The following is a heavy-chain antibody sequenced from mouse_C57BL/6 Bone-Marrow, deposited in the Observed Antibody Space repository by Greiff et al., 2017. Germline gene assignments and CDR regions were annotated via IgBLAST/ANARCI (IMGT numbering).Heavy chain of an antibody. D-gene: IGHD2-1*01. CDR2: FHPYNDDT. V-gene: IGHV1-47*01. CDR3: ARGGNYGGYYFDY. J-gene: IGHJ2*01. Sequence: QVKLVESGAELVKPGASVKMSCKASGYTFTTYPIEWMKQNHGKSLEWIGNFHPYNDDTKYNEKFKGKATLTVEKSSSTVYLELSRLTSDDSAVYYGARGGNYGGYYFDYWGQGTTLTVSS. CDR1: GYTFTTYP.